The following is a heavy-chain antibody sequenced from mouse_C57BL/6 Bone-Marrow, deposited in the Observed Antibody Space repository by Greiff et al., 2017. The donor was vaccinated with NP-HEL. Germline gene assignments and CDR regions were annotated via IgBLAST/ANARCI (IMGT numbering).Heavy chain of an antibody. CDR2: IYPRSGNT. Sequence: QLQQSGAELARPGASVKLSCQASGYTFTSSGISWVKQRTGQGLEWIGEIYPRSGNTYYNEKFKGKATLTADKSSSTAYMELRSLTSEDSAVYFCARGDYGSCFDYWGQGTTLTVSS. D-gene: IGHD1-1*01. CDR3: ARGDYGSCFDY. CDR1: GYTFTSSG. J-gene: IGHJ2*01. V-gene: IGHV1-81*01.